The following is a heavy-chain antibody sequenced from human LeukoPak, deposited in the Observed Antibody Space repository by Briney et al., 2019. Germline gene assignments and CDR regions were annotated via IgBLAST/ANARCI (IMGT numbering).Heavy chain of an antibody. V-gene: IGHV3-7*05. CDR3: ARDWGAAGLWDY. D-gene: IGHD6-13*01. CDR1: GFTFSNYW. J-gene: IGHJ4*02. CDR2: IKEDGSEK. Sequence: GGSLRLSCASSGFTFSNYWMSWVRQAPGKGLEWVANIKEDGSEKDYMDSVKGRFTISRDNAKNSLYLQMNRLRAEDTAVYYCARDWGAAGLWDYWGQGTLVTVSS.